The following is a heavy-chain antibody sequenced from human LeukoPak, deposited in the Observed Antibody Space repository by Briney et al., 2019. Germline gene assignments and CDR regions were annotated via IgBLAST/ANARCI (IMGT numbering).Heavy chain of an antibody. V-gene: IGHV3-23*01. Sequence: GGSLRLSCEASGFTFGSFAMSWVRQAPGKGLEWVSGISGSGYTYYADSVKGRFTISRDNSKNTLYIEMNSLRAEDTALYSCAKDGSWGDYQFYFYMDVWGKGTTVTVSS. CDR2: ISGSGYT. CDR1: GFTFGSFA. CDR3: AKDGSWGDYQFYFYMDV. D-gene: IGHD2-2*01. J-gene: IGHJ6*03.